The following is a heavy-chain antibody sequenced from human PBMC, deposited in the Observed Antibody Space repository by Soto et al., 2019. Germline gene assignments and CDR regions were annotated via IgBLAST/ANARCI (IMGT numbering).Heavy chain of an antibody. V-gene: IGHV3-11*01. CDR1: GFTFSDYY. CDR3: ARGRIRITIFGVVKFYGMDV. J-gene: IGHJ6*02. D-gene: IGHD3-3*01. CDR2: ISSSGSTI. Sequence: LRLSCAASGFTFSDYYMSWIRQAPGKGLEWVSYISSSGSTIYYADSVKGRFTISRDNAKNSLYLQMNSLRAEDTAVYYCARGRIRITIFGVVKFYGMDVWGQGTTVTVSS.